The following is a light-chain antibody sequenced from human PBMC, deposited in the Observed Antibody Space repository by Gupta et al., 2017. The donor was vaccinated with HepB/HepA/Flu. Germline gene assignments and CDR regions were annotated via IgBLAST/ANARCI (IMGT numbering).Light chain of an antibody. Sequence: QAGLTQPPSVSKGLRETATLTCTGNANNVGNQGAAWLQQHQGHPHNRRVDSNNNRPSGISERFAASRSVNNDSPTLTGLQPEDEADDDCSEWANSLRDFVFGGGTKVTVL. CDR3: SEWANSLRDFV. CDR1: ANNVGNQG. J-gene: IGLJ3*02. CDR2: SNN. V-gene: IGLV10-54*04.